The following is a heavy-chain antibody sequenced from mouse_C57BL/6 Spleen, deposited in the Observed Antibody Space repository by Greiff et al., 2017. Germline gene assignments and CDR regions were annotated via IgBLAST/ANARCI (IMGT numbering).Heavy chain of an antibody. CDR3: ERDYYDYDHDY. J-gene: IGHJ2*01. D-gene: IGHD2-4*01. Sequence: QVQLQQSGAELARPGASVKLSCKASGYTFTSYGIRWVKQRPGQGLEWIGEIYPRSGNTYYNEKFKGKATLTADKSSSTAYMELRSLTSEDSAVYFCERDYYDYDHDYWGTGTTLTVSS. V-gene: IGHV1-81*01. CDR2: IYPRSGNT. CDR1: GYTFTSYG.